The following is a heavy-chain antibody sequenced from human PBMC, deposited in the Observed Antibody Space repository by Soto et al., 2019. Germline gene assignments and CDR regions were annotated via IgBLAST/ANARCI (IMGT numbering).Heavy chain of an antibody. Sequence: GGSLRLSCAASGFTFSSYAMSWVRQAPGKGLEWVSAISGSGGSTYYADSVKGRFTISRDNSKNTLYLQMNSLRAEDTAVYYYAKVRGITMIVVVSIPVAFDIGGKGTMVTVSS. D-gene: IGHD3-22*01. CDR1: GFTFSSYA. J-gene: IGHJ3*02. V-gene: IGHV3-23*01. CDR3: AKVRGITMIVVVSIPVAFDI. CDR2: ISGSGGST.